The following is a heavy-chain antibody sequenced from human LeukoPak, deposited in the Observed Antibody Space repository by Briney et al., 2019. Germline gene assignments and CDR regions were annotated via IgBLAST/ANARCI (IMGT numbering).Heavy chain of an antibody. CDR3: ASWRGYSSGWSGPFDY. CDR1: GYTFTGQY. J-gene: IGHJ4*02. CDR2: IDPNSGGT. Sequence: GASVKVSCKASGYTFTGQYMHWVRQAPGQGLEWMGGIDPNSGGTNYAQKFQGRVTMTRDTSISTAYMEVSSLRSDDTAVYYCASWRGYSSGWSGPFDYWGQGTLVTVSS. D-gene: IGHD6-19*01. V-gene: IGHV1-2*02.